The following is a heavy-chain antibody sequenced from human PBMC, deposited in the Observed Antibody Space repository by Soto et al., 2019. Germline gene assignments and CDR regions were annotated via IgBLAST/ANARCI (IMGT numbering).Heavy chain of an antibody. CDR1: GFTFSSYW. CDR3: ARIGYCSGGSCYSYWYFDL. V-gene: IGHV3-7*03. J-gene: IGHJ2*01. D-gene: IGHD2-15*01. Sequence: GGSLRLSCAASGFTFSSYWMSWVRQAPGKGLEWVANIKQDGSEKYYVDSVKGRFTISRDNAKNSLYLQMNSLRAEDTAVYYCARIGYCSGGSCYSYWYFDLWGRGTLVTVSS. CDR2: IKQDGSEK.